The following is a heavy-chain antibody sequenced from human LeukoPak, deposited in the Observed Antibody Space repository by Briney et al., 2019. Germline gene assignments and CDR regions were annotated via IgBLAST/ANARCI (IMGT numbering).Heavy chain of an antibody. D-gene: IGHD1-26*01. CDR3: ARGGVGAGYDAFDI. CDR2: MNPSGST. CDR1: GGSFSGYY. J-gene: IGHJ3*02. Sequence: SETLSLTCAVYGGSFSGYYWTWIRQTPEKGLEWIGEMNPSGSTYYNPSLKSRVTISVDTSKNQFSLKLSSVTAADTAVYYCARGGVGAGYDAFDIWGQGTVVTVSS. V-gene: IGHV4-34*01.